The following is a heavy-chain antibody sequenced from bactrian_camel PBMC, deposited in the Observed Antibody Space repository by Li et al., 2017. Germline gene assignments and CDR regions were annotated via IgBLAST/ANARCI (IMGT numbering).Heavy chain of an antibody. CDR1: EYTYYRSYC. Sequence: HVQLVESGGGSVQAGGSLTLSCEASEYTYYRSYCMGWFRQAPGKEREGVATIWTYDGRTSFADSVKGRFDISQDNAKNVLYLDMKSLKPEDSGMYYCAADQHDRTVCSNRGGWIYSGQGTQVTVS. CDR3: AADQHDRTVCSNRGGWIY. J-gene: IGHJ4*01. CDR2: IWTYDGRT. D-gene: IGHD5*01. V-gene: IGHV3-3*01.